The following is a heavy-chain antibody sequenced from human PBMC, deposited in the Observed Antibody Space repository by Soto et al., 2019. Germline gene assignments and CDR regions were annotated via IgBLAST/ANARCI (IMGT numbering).Heavy chain of an antibody. V-gene: IGHV3-15*01. Sequence: AGGSLRLSCAASGFTFNNAWISWVRQAPGKGLEWGGRIKGETDGGTTDYAAPVKGRITISRDHSKDTLYLQMNSLKTEDTAVYYCTTGLSNGYYNFDYWGQGTPVTVSS. D-gene: IGHD3-22*01. J-gene: IGHJ4*02. CDR1: GFTFNNAW. CDR3: TTGLSNGYYNFDY. CDR2: IKGETDGGTT.